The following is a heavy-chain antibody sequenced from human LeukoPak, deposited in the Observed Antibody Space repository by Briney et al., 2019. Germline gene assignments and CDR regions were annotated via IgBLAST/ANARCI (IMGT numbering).Heavy chain of an antibody. CDR2: INHSGST. CDR1: GGSFSGYY. D-gene: IGHD6-13*01. V-gene: IGHV4-34*01. J-gene: IGHJ6*04. CDR3: ARDTSGSWYSV. Sequence: PSETLSLTCAVYGGSFSGYYWSWIRQPPGKGLEWIGEINHSGSTNYNPSLKSRVTISRDTSKNEFSLELSSVTAADTAVYYCARDTSGSWYSVWGKGTTVTISS.